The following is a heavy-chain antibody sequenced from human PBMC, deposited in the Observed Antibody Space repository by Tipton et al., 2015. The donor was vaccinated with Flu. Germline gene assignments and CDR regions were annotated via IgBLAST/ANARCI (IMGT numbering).Heavy chain of an antibody. D-gene: IGHD3-10*01. Sequence: TLSLTCAVSGYSISSGYYWDWVRQPPGKGLEWIGSIYHSGTTYYNPSLKSRVTISVDTSKNQFSLKLTSVTAADTAVYYCARSTYYYGSGSSDYWGQGTLVTVSS. CDR1: GYSISSGYY. CDR2: IYHSGTT. CDR3: ARSTYYYGSGSSDY. V-gene: IGHV4-38-2*01. J-gene: IGHJ4*02.